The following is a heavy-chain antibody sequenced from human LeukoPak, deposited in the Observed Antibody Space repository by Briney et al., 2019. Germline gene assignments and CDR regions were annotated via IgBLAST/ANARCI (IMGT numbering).Heavy chain of an antibody. D-gene: IGHD6-19*01. Sequence: GGTLRLSCAASGFTFSSYGMSWVRQAPGKGLEWVSAITGSGKFTDYADSVKGRFTISRDNSKNTLYLQMNSLRAEDTAIYYCAKRSAESSGYFDSWGQGTLVTVSS. V-gene: IGHV3-23*01. CDR3: AKRSAESSGYFDS. CDR2: ITGSGKFT. CDR1: GFTFSSYG. J-gene: IGHJ4*02.